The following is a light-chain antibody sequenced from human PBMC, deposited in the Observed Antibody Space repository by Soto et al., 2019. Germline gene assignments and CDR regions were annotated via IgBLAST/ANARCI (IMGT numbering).Light chain of an antibody. V-gene: IGKV3-15*01. Sequence: EIVMTQSPAALSVSPGERATLTCRASQSVGKKLAWYQQKPGQAPRLLISEASTRATGIAARFSGSGSGTDFTLTISSLQPEDFATYYCQQSYSTPRAWTFGQGTKVEIK. CDR3: QQSYSTPRAWT. CDR2: EAS. CDR1: QSVGKK. J-gene: IGKJ1*01.